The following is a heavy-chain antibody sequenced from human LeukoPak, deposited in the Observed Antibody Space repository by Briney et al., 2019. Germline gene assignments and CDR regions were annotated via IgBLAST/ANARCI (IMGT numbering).Heavy chain of an antibody. CDR2: LYHSGTT. Sequence: LETLSLTCTVSGYSIAHGFFWAWIRQPPGGGLEWIGSLYHSGTTYYNTSLKSRISTSVDTSRNQFSLKLRLVTAADTAVYYCARDDYSNRTYFDYWGQGTLVTVSS. J-gene: IGHJ4*02. D-gene: IGHD4-11*01. V-gene: IGHV4-38-2*02. CDR3: ARDDYSNRTYFDY. CDR1: GYSIAHGFF.